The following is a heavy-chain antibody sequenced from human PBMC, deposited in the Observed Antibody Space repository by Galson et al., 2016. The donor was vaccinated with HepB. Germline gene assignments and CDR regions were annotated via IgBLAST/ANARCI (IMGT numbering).Heavy chain of an antibody. Sequence: LSLTCPVSGVSISRDKYYWGWLRQPPGRGLEWIGRIYYGGTTYYNPSLKSRVTLSIDTSKNQFSLKLSSVTAADTAVYYWARRWQWLPDYWGQGTLVTVSS. V-gene: IGHV4-39*01. CDR3: ARRWQWLPDY. D-gene: IGHD6-19*01. CDR1: GVSISRDKYY. CDR2: IYYGGTT. J-gene: IGHJ4*02.